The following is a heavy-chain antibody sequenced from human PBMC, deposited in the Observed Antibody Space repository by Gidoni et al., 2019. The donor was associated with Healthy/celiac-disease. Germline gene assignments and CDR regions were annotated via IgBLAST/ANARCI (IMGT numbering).Heavy chain of an antibody. V-gene: IGHV3-23*01. CDR2: ISGSGDST. D-gene: IGHD6-6*01. Sequence: EVQLLESGGGLVQPGGSLRLSCAASGFTFSSYAMSWVRQAPGKGRGWVSAISGSGDSTYYADAVKGRFTISRDNSKNTLYLQMNSLRAEDTAVYYCAKYSSSSLGYYYYGMDVWGQGTTVTVSS. CDR1: GFTFSSYA. J-gene: IGHJ6*02. CDR3: AKYSSSSLGYYYYGMDV.